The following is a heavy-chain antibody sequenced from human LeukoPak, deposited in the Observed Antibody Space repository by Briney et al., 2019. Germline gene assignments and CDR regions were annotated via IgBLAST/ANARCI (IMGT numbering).Heavy chain of an antibody. V-gene: IGHV4-34*01. D-gene: IGHD5-18*01. CDR1: GGSFSGYY. J-gene: IGHJ4*02. CDR2: INHSGST. CDR3: ARERYSYGYPFDY. Sequence: SETLSLTCAVYGGSFSGYYWSWIRQPPGKGLGWIGEINHSGSTNYNPSLKSRVTISVDTSKNQFSLKLSSVTAADTAVYYCARERYSYGYPFDYWGQGTLVTVSS.